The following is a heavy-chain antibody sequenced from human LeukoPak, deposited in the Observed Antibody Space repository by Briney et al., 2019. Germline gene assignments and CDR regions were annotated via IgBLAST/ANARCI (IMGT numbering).Heavy chain of an antibody. CDR2: IYYSGST. CDR3: ARFRPLYCSSTSCYDY. J-gene: IGHJ4*02. V-gene: IGHV4-59*01. D-gene: IGHD2-2*01. CDR1: GGSISSYY. Sequence: SETLSLTCTVSGGSISSYYWSWIRQPPGKGLEWIGHIYYSGSTNYNPSLKSRVTISVDTSKNQFSLKLSSVTAADTAVYYCARFRPLYCSSTSCYDYWGQGTLVTVSS.